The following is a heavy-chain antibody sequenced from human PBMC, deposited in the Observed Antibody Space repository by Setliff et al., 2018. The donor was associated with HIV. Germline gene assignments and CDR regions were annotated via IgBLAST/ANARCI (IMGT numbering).Heavy chain of an antibody. CDR3: ARESPSSSWFYFDF. V-gene: IGHV4-34*01. J-gene: IGHJ4*02. D-gene: IGHD6-13*01. CDR2: MQHSGRT. Sequence: SETLSLTCTVSGGSISSYYWSWIRQPPGKGLEWIGEMQHSGRTNYNPSLRSRVTTSVDTSKNQFSLKLGSVTAADTAVYYCARESPSSSWFYFDFWGQGTLVTVSS. CDR1: GGSISSYY.